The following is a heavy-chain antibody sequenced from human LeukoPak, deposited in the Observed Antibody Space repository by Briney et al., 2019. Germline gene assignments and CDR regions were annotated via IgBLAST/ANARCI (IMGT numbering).Heavy chain of an antibody. CDR1: GFTFSSYN. D-gene: IGHD4-23*01. CDR3: ARDRQNYGGDY. CDR2: IWYDGSNK. Sequence: GGSLRLSCAASGFTFSSYNMHWVRQAPGKGLEWVAVIWYDGSNKYYADSVKGRFTISRDNSKNTLYLQMNSLRAEDTAVYYCARDRQNYGGDYWGQGTLVTVSS. J-gene: IGHJ4*02. V-gene: IGHV3-33*08.